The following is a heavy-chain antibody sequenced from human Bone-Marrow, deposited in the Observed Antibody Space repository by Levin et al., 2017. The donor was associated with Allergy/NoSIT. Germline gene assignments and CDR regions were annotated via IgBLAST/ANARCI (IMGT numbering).Heavy chain of an antibody. Sequence: GASVKVSCKASGCSFSSYPINWVRQAPGQGLEWMGRIIPMPGITNYTQNFQERVTITADRSTSTAYMELSSLRSEDTAVYYCARAFYYDSSGNYRSAFDLWGQGTRVTVSS. J-gene: IGHJ3*01. CDR2: IIPMPGIT. CDR3: ARAFYYDSSGNYRSAFDL. V-gene: IGHV1-69*04. CDR1: GCSFSSYP. D-gene: IGHD3-22*01.